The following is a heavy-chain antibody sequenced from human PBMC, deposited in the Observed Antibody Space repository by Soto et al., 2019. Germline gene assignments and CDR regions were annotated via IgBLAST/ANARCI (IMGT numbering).Heavy chain of an antibody. CDR1: GFTFSSYS. J-gene: IGHJ4*02. CDR3: AGDPRGTDY. CDR2: ISGSVGSSNT. Sequence: GGSLSLSCAASGFTFSSYSMNWVRQAPGKGLEWVSGISGSVGSSNTYYADSVQGRFTISRDNSKNTLYLQMNSLIVDVTAVYYCAGDPRGTDYWGQGNLVTVSS. V-gene: IGHV3-23*01.